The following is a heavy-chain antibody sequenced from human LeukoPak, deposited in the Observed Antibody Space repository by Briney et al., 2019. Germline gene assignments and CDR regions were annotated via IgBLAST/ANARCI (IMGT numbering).Heavy chain of an antibody. Sequence: GGSLRLSCAASEFTFSSYSMNWVRQAPGKGLEWVSSISSSSSYIYYADSVKGRFTISRDNAKNSLYLQMNSLRAEDTAAYYCAKDTSNIAVAGTDGYWGQGTLVTVSS. CDR2: ISSSSSYI. J-gene: IGHJ4*02. D-gene: IGHD6-19*01. CDR3: AKDTSNIAVAGTDGY. CDR1: EFTFSSYS. V-gene: IGHV3-21*04.